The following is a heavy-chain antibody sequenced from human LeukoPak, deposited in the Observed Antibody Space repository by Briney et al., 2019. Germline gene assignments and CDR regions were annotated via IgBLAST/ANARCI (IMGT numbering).Heavy chain of an antibody. CDR3: ARDRSGSYRISVWFDP. J-gene: IGHJ5*02. V-gene: IGHV3-30*04. CDR2: ISHDGSNK. CDR1: GFTFSSYA. Sequence: PGRSLRLSCAASGFTFSSYAMHWVRQAPGKGLEWVAVISHDGSNKYYADSVKGRFTISRDNSKNTLYLQMNSLRAEDTAVYYCARDRSGSYRISVWFDPWGQGTLVTVSS. D-gene: IGHD3-10*01.